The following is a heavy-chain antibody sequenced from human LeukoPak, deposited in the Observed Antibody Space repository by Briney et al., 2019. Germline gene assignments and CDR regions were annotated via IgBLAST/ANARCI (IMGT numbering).Heavy chain of an antibody. V-gene: IGHV3-33*08. J-gene: IGHJ4*02. CDR3: ARETYYYDSSGYYFFDY. D-gene: IGHD3-22*01. CDR2: IWYDGSNK. Sequence: PGGSLRLSCAASGFTFSSYGMSWVRQAPGKGLEWVAVIWYDGSNKYYADSVKGRFTISRDNSKNTLYLQMNSLRAEDTAVYYCARETYYYDSSGYYFFDYWGQGTLVTVSS. CDR1: GFTFSSYG.